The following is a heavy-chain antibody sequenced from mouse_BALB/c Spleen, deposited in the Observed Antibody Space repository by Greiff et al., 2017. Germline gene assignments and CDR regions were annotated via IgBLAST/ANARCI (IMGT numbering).Heavy chain of an antibody. V-gene: IGHV2-2*02. Sequence: VKLMESGPGLVQPSQSLSITCTVSGFSLTSYGVHWVRQSPGKGLEWLGVIWSGGSTDYNAAFISRLSISKDNSKSQVFFKMNSLQANDTAIYYCARGYYRYERDAMDYWGQGTSVTVSS. CDR2: IWSGGST. J-gene: IGHJ4*01. CDR1: GFSLTSYG. D-gene: IGHD2-14*01. CDR3: ARGYYRYERDAMDY.